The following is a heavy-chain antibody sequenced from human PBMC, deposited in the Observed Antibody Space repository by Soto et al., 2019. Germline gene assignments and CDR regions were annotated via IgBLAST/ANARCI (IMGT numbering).Heavy chain of an antibody. CDR1: GATFRSSA. Sequence: SVKVSCKASGATFRSSAMSWVRQAPGQGLEWMGGIIPIFGTANYAQKFQGRVTITADESTSTAYMELSSLRSEDTAVYYCARGYKAAAGTPGYNWFDPWGQGTLVTVSS. CDR2: IIPIFGTA. V-gene: IGHV1-69*13. D-gene: IGHD6-13*01. CDR3: ARGYKAAAGTPGYNWFDP. J-gene: IGHJ5*02.